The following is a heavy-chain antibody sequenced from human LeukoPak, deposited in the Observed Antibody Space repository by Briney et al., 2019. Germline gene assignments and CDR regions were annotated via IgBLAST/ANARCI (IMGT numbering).Heavy chain of an antibody. CDR1: GYTFTSYY. CDR2: IDPSGGST. Sequence: GASVKVSCKASGYTFTSYYMHWARQAPGQGLEWMGIIDPSGGSTTYAQKFQGRVTMTRDTSTSTVYMELRSLRSEDTAVYYCARGVSQTTVTTFWYYGMDVWGQGTTVTVSS. J-gene: IGHJ6*02. V-gene: IGHV1-46*01. CDR3: ARGVSQTTVTTFWYYGMDV. D-gene: IGHD4-17*01.